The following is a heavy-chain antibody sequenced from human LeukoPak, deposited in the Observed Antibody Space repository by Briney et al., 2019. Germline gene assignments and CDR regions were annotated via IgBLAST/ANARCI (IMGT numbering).Heavy chain of an antibody. CDR3: ARDHSGSNFDY. CDR1: GFTFSSYA. CDR2: ISYDGSNK. Sequence: GRSLRLSCAASGFTFSSYAMHWVRQAPGKGLEWVAVISYDGSNKYYADSVKGRFTISRDNSKNTLYLQMNSLRAEDTAVYYCARDHSGSNFDYWGQGTLVTVSS. D-gene: IGHD1-26*01. V-gene: IGHV3-30-3*01. J-gene: IGHJ4*02.